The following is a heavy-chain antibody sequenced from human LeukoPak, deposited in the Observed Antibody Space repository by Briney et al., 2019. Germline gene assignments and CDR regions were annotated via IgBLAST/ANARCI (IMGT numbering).Heavy chain of an antibody. Sequence: SETLSLTCTVSGGSISSYYWSWIRQPPGKGLEWIGYIYYSGSTNYNPSLKSRVTISVDTSKNQFSLKLSSVTAADTAVYYCAGAGAVLPREGSTQPYYFDYWGQGTLVTVSS. CDR1: GGSISSYY. J-gene: IGHJ4*02. CDR2: IYYSGST. CDR3: AGAGAVLPREGSTQPYYFDY. V-gene: IGHV4-59*01. D-gene: IGHD3-10*01.